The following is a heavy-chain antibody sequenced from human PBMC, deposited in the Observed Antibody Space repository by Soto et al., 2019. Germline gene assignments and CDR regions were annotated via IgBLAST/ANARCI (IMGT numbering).Heavy chain of an antibody. V-gene: IGHV1-18*04. D-gene: IGHD2-15*01. CDR1: GYTFNSYG. CDR3: ARRVAAVVTSPDDY. CDR2: ISAYNGNT. J-gene: IGHJ4*02. Sequence: QVQLVQSGAEVKKPGASVTVSCKASGYTFNSYGISWVRQAPGQGREWMGWISAYNGNTNNAQKLQGRVTMTTDTSTSTAYMELRSLRSDDTAVYYCARRVAAVVTSPDDYWGQGTLVNVSS.